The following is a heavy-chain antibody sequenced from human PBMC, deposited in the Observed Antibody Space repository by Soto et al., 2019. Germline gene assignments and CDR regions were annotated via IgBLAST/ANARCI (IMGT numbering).Heavy chain of an antibody. J-gene: IGHJ5*02. CDR2: IYLTGST. CDR3: TRGPPRVQWFDP. CDR1: GGDDSSCNYY. V-gene: IGHV4-61*01. Sequence: SETLSLTCIVSGGDDSSCNYYWSWIRQPPGKGLEWIDHIYLTGSTNYNPSLKSRVTMSLDTSRNQFSLKLSSVTAADTAVYYCTRGPPRVQWFDPWGLGTMVSVAS.